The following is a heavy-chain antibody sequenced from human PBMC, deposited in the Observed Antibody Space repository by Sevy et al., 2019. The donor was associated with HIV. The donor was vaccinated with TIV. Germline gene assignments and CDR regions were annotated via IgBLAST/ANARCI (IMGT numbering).Heavy chain of an antibody. V-gene: IGHV4-59*01. CDR3: ASCSPDYYYGMDV. J-gene: IGHJ6*02. CDR1: GDSIGNNY. D-gene: IGHD2-15*01. Sequence: SETLSLTCTVSGDSIGNNYWSWIRQPPGKGLEWIGYFYYSGRTNYNPSLKSRVTISADTSKNQFSLKLNSVTAADTAVYFCASCSPDYYYGMDVWGQGTTVTVSS. CDR2: FYYSGRT.